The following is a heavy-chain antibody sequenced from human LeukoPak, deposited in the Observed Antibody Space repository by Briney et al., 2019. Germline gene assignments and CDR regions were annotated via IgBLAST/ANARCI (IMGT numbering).Heavy chain of an antibody. D-gene: IGHD4/OR15-4a*01. CDR3: ARGCLPP. V-gene: IGHV3-53*01. J-gene: IGHJ5*02. CDR1: GLTVSSNY. Sequence: GGYLRLSCAASGLTVSSNYMSWFRKAPGKGLECVSVMYRGDSTYHSGSVKCRFASSRDNSDNMLYLQMNSLRAEDTAVYYCARGCLPPWGQGTLVTVSS. CDR2: MYRGDST.